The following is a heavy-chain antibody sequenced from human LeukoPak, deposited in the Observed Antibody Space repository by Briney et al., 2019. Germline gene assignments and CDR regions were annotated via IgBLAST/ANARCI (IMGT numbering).Heavy chain of an antibody. CDR1: GGSFSGYY. V-gene: IGHV4-34*01. D-gene: IGHD3-3*01. CDR2: INHSGST. Sequence: PSETLSLTCAVYGGSFSGYYWSWIRQPPGKGLEWIGEINHSGSTNYNPSLKSRVTISVDTSKNQFSLKLSSVTAADTAVYYCARHGSSITIFGYYGMDVWGQGTTVTVSS. CDR3: ARHGSSITIFGYYGMDV. J-gene: IGHJ6*02.